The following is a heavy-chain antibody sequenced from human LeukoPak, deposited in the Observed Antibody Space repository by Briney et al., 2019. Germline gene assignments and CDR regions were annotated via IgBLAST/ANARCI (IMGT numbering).Heavy chain of an antibody. Sequence: PSETLSLTCTVSGGSISSDYLTGIRQPPGKALEWIGHIHYSGSTKYNPSLKSRVTISVATSKNQFFLNLRSVTATDTAVYYCAKKGRTYTDYGGYYDYMDVWGKGTTVTVS. CDR1: GGSISSDY. J-gene: IGHJ6*03. CDR3: AKKGRTYTDYGGYYDYMDV. D-gene: IGHD4-17*01. CDR2: IHYSGST. V-gene: IGHV4-59*08.